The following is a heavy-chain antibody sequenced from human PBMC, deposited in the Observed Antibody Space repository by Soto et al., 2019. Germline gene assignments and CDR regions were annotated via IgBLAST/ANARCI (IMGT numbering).Heavy chain of an antibody. CDR3: AREKVTFEAAGKVGTRHYYYGMDV. V-gene: IGHV1-46*01. J-gene: IGHJ6*02. CDR1: GYTFTSYY. D-gene: IGHD6-13*01. CDR2: INPSGGST. Sequence: ASVKVSCKASGYTFTSYYMHWVRQAPGQGLEWMGIINPSGGSTSYAQKFQGRVTMTRDTSTSTVYMELSSLRSEDTAVYYCAREKVTFEAAGKVGTRHYYYGMDVWGQGTTVTVSS.